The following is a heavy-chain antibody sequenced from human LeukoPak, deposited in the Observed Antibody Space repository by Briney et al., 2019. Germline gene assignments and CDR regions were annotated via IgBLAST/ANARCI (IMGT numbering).Heavy chain of an antibody. CDR1: GFTFSSYW. J-gene: IGHJ4*02. Sequence: GGSLRLSCAASGFTFSSYWMNWVRQAPGKGLVWVSRINSDGSSTSYADSVKGRFTISRDNAKNTLYPQMNSLRAEDTAVYYCARRVVVPAAPYYFDYWGQGTLVTVSS. CDR2: INSDGSST. CDR3: ARRVVVPAAPYYFDY. D-gene: IGHD2-2*01. V-gene: IGHV3-74*01.